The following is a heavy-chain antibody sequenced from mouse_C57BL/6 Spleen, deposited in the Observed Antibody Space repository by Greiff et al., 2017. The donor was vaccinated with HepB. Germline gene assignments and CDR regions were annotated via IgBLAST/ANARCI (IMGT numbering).Heavy chain of an antibody. CDR2: IRNKANGYTT. CDR3: ARSPSNSWFAY. V-gene: IGHV7-3*01. CDR1: GFTFTDYY. J-gene: IGHJ3*01. Sequence: EVHLVESGGGLVQPGGSLSLSCAASGFTFTDYYMSWVRQPPGKALEWLGFIRNKANGYTTEYSASVKGRFTISRDNSQSILYLQMNALRAEDSATYYCARSPSNSWFAYWGQGTLVTVSA. D-gene: IGHD4-1*01.